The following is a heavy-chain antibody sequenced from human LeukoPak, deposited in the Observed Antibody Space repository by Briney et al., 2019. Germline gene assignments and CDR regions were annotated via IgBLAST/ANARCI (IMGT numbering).Heavy chain of an antibody. CDR3: ARSYYGAGSYYVPTDYYSMDV. V-gene: IGHV3-23*01. Sequence: GGSLRLSCAASGVTFSSYSMSWVRQAPGKGLESVSSINGSGGSTYYPDSVRGRLSISRDNAKNTLYLQMNSLTSEDTAVYYCARSYYGAGSYYVPTDYYSMDVWGEGATVSDSS. J-gene: IGHJ6*04. D-gene: IGHD3-10*01. CDR1: GVTFSSYS. CDR2: INGSGGST.